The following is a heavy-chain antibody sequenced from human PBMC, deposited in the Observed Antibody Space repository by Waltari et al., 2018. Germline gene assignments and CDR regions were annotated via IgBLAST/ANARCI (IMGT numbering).Heavy chain of an antibody. CDR2: IYHSGST. J-gene: IGHJ5*02. V-gene: IGHV4-38-2*01. Sequence: QVQLQESGPGLVKPSETLSLTCAVSGYSISSGYYWGWIRQPPGKGWEWIGSIYHSGSTYYNPSLKSRVTISVDTSKNQCSLKLSSVTAADTAVYYCARLCGSLLNNWFDPWGQGTLVTVSS. CDR1: GYSISSGYY. D-gene: IGHD1-26*01. CDR3: ARLCGSLLNNWFDP.